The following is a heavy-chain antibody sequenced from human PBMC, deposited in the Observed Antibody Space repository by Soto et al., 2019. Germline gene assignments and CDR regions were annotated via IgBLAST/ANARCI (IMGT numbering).Heavy chain of an antibody. J-gene: IGHJ4*02. CDR1: GCSFSDHY. D-gene: IGHD2-21*01. Sequence: PGGSLRLSCAASGCSFSDHYMDWVRQAPGKGLEWVGRIKNKANSYTTQYAAAVKGRFTISREDSKNSLSLQMSSLKSDDTAVYYCVIFRRGAPPRSFDYPCQGTLVTVSS. CDR2: IKNKANSYTT. V-gene: IGHV3-72*01. CDR3: VIFRRGAPPRSFDY.